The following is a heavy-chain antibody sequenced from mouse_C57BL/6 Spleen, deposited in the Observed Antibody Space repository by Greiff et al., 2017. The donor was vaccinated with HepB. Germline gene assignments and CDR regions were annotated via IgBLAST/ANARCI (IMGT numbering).Heavy chain of an antibody. CDR3: ARGDYDDAGYYAMDY. CDR2: TFYSGIT. CDR1: GFSINSDCY. V-gene: IGHV3-3*01. D-gene: IGHD2-4*01. J-gene: IGHJ4*01. Sequence: EVQRVESGPSLVRPSQTLSLTCTVTGFSINSDCYWIWIRQFPGNKLEYIGYTFYSGITYYNPSLESRTYITRDTSKNQFSLKLSSVTTEDTATYYCARGDYDDAGYYAMDYWGQGTSVTVSS.